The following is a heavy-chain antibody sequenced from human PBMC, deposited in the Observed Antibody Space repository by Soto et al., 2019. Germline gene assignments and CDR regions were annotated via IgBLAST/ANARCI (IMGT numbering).Heavy chain of an antibody. CDR3: ARDYDSSGYPDI. J-gene: IGHJ3*02. V-gene: IGHV3-11*06. CDR2: ISSRSSYT. Sequence: GGSLRLSCAASGFPFSDYYMSWIRQAPGKGLEWVSYISSRSSYTNCADSVKGRFTISRDNAKNSLYLQMNSLRAQDTAVYYCARDYDSSGYPDIWGQGTMVTVS. D-gene: IGHD3-22*01. CDR1: GFPFSDYY.